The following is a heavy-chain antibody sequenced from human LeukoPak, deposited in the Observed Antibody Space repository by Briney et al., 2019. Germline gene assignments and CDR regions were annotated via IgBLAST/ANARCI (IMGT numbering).Heavy chain of an antibody. D-gene: IGHD3-10*01. CDR2: INPNSGDT. CDR3: ARAYYYGSGTNDF. V-gene: IGHV1-2*02. CDR1: GCTFTGYY. Sequence: ASVKVSCKASGCTFTGYYMHWVREAPGQGLEWMGWINPNSGDTNYAQKFQGRVTMTRDTSITTAYMELSRLRSDDTAVYYCARAYYYGSGTNDFWGQGTLVTVSS. J-gene: IGHJ4*02.